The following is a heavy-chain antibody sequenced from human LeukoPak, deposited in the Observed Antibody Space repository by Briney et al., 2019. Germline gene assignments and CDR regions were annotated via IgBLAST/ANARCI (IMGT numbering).Heavy chain of an antibody. J-gene: IGHJ4*02. D-gene: IGHD6-13*01. Sequence: PSETLSRTCTVSGGSISSSSYYWGWVRQPPGKGLEWIGSIYYSGSTYYNQSLKSRVTISVDTSKNQFSLKLSSVTAADTAVYYGARPFSSSWYYFDYWGQGTLVTVSS. V-gene: IGHV4-39*01. CDR2: IYYSGST. CDR3: ARPFSSSWYYFDY. CDR1: GGSISSSSYY.